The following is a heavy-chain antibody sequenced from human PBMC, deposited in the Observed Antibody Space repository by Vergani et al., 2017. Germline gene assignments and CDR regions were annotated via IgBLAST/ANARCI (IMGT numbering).Heavy chain of an antibody. D-gene: IGHD4-23*01. CDR2: IYHSGST. Sequence: QLQLQESGSGLVKPSQTLSLTCAVSGGSISSGGYSWSWIRQPPGKGLEWIGYIYHSGSTYYNPSLKSRVTISVDRSKSQFSLKLSSVTAADTAVYYCARHGYGGNSGDAYWGQGTLVTVSS. CDR3: ARHGYGGNSGDAY. J-gene: IGHJ4*02. CDR1: GGSISSGGYS. V-gene: IGHV4-30-2*01.